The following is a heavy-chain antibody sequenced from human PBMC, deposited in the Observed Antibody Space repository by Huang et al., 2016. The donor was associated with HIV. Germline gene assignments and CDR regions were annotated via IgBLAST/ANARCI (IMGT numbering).Heavy chain of an antibody. CDR3: ARDRRPYSGSYLGY. J-gene: IGHJ4*02. CDR1: GNTFSGYG. Sequence: QVQLVQSGAEVKKPGASVKVSCKASGNTFSGYGISWVRQAPGQGLEWMGWISGYNGNTNEVENHQGRVTMTTDTSTSTAYMELRSLRSDDTAVYYCARDRRPYSGSYLGYWGQGTLVTVSS. V-gene: IGHV1-18*04. D-gene: IGHD1-26*01. CDR2: ISGYNGNT.